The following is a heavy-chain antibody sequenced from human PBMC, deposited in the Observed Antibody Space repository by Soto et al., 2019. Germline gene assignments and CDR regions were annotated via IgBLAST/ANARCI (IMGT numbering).Heavy chain of an antibody. V-gene: IGHV1-2*02. D-gene: IGHD3-22*01. CDR1: GYSFTDYY. J-gene: IGHJ5*02. Sequence: ASVKVSCKASGYSFTDYYIHWLRQAPGQGLEWMGWIIPNNGGTKYAQKFQDRVTMTRDTSITTAYMEMSRLRSDETAVYYCARGTFDSRGNYFAGWFGPWGQGTMLTVSS. CDR3: ARGTFDSRGNYFAGWFGP. CDR2: IIPNNGGT.